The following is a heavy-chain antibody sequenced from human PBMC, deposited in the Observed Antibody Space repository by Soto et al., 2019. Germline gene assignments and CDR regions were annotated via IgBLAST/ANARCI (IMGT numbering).Heavy chain of an antibody. Sequence: SETLSLTCTVSGGSISSSSYYWGWIRQPPGKGLEWIGSIYYSGSTYYNPSLKSRVTISVDTSKNQFSLKLSFVTAADTAVYYCASPKIAFYNWFDPWGQGTLVTVSS. CDR1: GGSISSSSYY. CDR2: IYYSGST. J-gene: IGHJ5*02. D-gene: IGHD3-3*02. CDR3: ASPKIAFYNWFDP. V-gene: IGHV4-39*01.